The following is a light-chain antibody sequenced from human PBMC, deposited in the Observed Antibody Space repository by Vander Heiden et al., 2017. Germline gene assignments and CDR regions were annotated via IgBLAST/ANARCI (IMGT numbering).Light chain of an antibody. CDR1: SGHNSYA. CDR2: LNSDGSH. CDR3: QTWGTGIGV. V-gene: IGLV4-69*01. Sequence: QLVLTQSPSASASLGASVKLTCTLSSGHNSYAIAWHQQQPEKGPRYLMKLNSDGSHNKGDGTPDRFSGSSSGAERYLTISSLQSDDEADYYCQTWGTGIGVFGGGTKLTVL. J-gene: IGLJ3*02.